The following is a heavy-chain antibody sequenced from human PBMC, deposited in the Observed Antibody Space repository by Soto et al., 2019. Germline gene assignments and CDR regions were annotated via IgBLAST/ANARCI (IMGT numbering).Heavy chain of an antibody. CDR1: GFTVSSNY. J-gene: IGHJ5*02. V-gene: IGHV3-66*01. CDR3: ARETMVRGVTQYNWFDP. CDR2: IYSGGST. Sequence: EVQLVESGGGLVQPGGSLRLSCAASGFTVSSNYMSWVRQAPGKGLEWVSVIYSGGSTYYADSVKGRFTISRDNSKNTLYLQMNSLRAEDTAVYYCARETMVRGVTQYNWFDPGGQGTLVTVSS. D-gene: IGHD3-10*01.